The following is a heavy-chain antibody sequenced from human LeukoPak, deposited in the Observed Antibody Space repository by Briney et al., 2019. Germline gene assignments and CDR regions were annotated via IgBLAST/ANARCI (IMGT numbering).Heavy chain of an antibody. D-gene: IGHD5-12*01. CDR1: GGTFSSYT. CDR2: IIPVLGIA. J-gene: IGHJ4*02. CDR3: ARGYSGYDFGY. Sequence: SVKVSCKASGGTFSSYTISWVRQAPGQGLEWMGRIIPVLGIANYAQKFQGRVTITADKSTSTAYMELSSLRSEDTAVYYCARGYSGYDFGYWGQGTLVTVSS. V-gene: IGHV1-69*02.